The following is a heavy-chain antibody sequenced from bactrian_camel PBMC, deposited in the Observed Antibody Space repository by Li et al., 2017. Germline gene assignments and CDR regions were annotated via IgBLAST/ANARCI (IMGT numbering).Heavy chain of an antibody. CDR2: LDYSGKT. CDR3: AVTRPRTTLLTGGSAYAY. CDR1: GYSYSRYC. D-gene: IGHD8*01. Sequence: QVQLVESGGGSVRAGGSLRLSCRLGGYSYSRYCLGWFRQTPGKEREGLATLDYSGKTAYADSVKGRFTISQDNAKNTLYLQMDSLKPEDTAMYYCAVTRPRTTLLTGGSAYAYWGQGTQVTVS. J-gene: IGHJ4*01. V-gene: IGHV3-2*01.